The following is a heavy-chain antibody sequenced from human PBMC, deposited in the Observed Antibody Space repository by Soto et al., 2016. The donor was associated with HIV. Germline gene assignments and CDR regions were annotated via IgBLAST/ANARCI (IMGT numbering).Heavy chain of an antibody. CDR1: GFTFSSYA. CDR3: AKWQVRVYGDSDGY. CDR2: ISGSGGST. Sequence: EVQLLESGEAWYSLGSLRLSCAASGFTFSSYAMSWVRQAPGKGLEWVSAISGSGGSTYYADSVKGRFTISRDNSKNTLYLQMNSLRAEDTAVYYCAKWQVRVYGDSDGYWGQGTLVTVSS. D-gene: IGHD4-17*01. J-gene: IGHJ4*02. V-gene: IGHV3-23*01.